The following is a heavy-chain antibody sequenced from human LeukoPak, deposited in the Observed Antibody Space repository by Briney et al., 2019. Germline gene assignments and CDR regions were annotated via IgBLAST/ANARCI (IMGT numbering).Heavy chain of an antibody. CDR1: GYTFTGYG. D-gene: IGHD3-22*01. CDR3: ARDRPYYYDSSGYYYVPLDD. CDR2: ISAYNGNT. J-gene: IGHJ4*02. V-gene: IGHV1-18*01. Sequence: GASVKVSCKASGYTFTGYGISWVRQAPGQGLEWMGWISAYNGNTNYAQKLQGRVTMTTDTSTSTAYMELRSLRSDDTAVYYCARDRPYYYDSSGYYYVPLDDWGQGTLVTVSS.